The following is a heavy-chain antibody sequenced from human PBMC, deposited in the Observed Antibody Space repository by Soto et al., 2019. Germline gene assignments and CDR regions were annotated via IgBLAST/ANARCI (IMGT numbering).Heavy chain of an antibody. V-gene: IGHV4-30-4*01. J-gene: IGHJ4*02. D-gene: IGHD3-10*01. Sequence: QVQLQESGPGLVKPSQTLSLTCTVSGGSISSGDYYWSWIRQPPGKGLEWIGYIYYSGSTYYNPSLKSRVTMSVDTSKKQFSLKLSSVTAADTAVYYCARVGGFGATTIDYWGQGTLVTVSS. CDR1: GGSISSGDYY. CDR3: ARVGGFGATTIDY. CDR2: IYYSGST.